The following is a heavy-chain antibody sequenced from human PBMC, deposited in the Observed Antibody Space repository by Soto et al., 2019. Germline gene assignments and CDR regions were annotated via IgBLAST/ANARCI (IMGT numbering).Heavy chain of an antibody. CDR2: ISAYNGNT. J-gene: IGHJ6*02. CDR1: GYTFTSYF. V-gene: IGHV1-18*01. Sequence: QVQLVQSGAEVKKPGASVKVSCKASGYTFTSYFITWVRQAPGQGLEWMGWISAYNGNTNYAQMLQGRVTMTTDTPPATAYMEMRSLRSVDKSVNYCERLNYYSRMDVWGQGTTVTVSS. CDR3: ERLNYYSRMDV.